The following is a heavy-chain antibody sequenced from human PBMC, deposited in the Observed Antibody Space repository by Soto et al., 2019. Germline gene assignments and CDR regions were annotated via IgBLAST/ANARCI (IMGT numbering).Heavy chain of an antibody. CDR3: ACEVVTAVAGSVNWSGP. D-gene: IGHD6-19*01. Sequence: GGSLRLSCFASGFGLRTYGMHWLRRAPSKGLEWVSFIWYDGTKKFYANSVKGRSTISKDNSNNILYLQINGLRAVDTAVSDCACEVVTAVAGSVNWSGPWGKGPLVTVSS. CDR2: IWYDGTKK. CDR1: GFGLRTYG. J-gene: IGHJ5*02. V-gene: IGHV3-33*01.